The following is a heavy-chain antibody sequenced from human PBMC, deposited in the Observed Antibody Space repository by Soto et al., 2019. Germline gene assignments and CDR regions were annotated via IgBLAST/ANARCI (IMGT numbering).Heavy chain of an antibody. Sequence: QVQLVESGGGVVQPGRSLRLSCAASGFTFSSYAMHWVRQAPGKGLEWVAVISYDGSNKYYADSVKGRFTISRDNSKNTLYLQMNSLRAEDTAVYYCARDAPITMIVVVNYYFDYWGQGTLVTVSS. D-gene: IGHD3-22*01. CDR2: ISYDGSNK. CDR1: GFTFSSYA. V-gene: IGHV3-30-3*01. J-gene: IGHJ4*02. CDR3: ARDAPITMIVVVNYYFDY.